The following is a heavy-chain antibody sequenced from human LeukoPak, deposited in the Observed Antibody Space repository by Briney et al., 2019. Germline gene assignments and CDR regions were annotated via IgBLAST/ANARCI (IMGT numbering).Heavy chain of an antibody. CDR1: GFTVSSNY. V-gene: IGHV3-53*01. Sequence: GGPLRLSCAASGFTVSSNYMNWVRQAPGKGLEWVSVIYSGGSTYYADSVKGRLTISSDISKNTVYLQMNSLRAEDTAVYYCARPYARGLNYYYYYMDVWGKGTTVTVSS. D-gene: IGHD2-8*01. J-gene: IGHJ6*03. CDR3: ARPYARGLNYYYYYMDV. CDR2: IYSGGST.